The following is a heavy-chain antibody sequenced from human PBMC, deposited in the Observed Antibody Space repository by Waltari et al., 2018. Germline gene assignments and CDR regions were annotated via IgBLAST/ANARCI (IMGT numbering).Heavy chain of an antibody. CDR3: ATTGDLYYENSRYGLLGY. CDR2: INPNNGDT. V-gene: IGHV1-2*06. D-gene: IGHD3-22*01. J-gene: IGHJ4*02. CDR1: GYGFNASY. Sequence: QVQLVQSGAEVKKPGASVKVSCKASGYGFNASYISWVRQAPGQGLDWMGRINPNNGDTAYAQRCQGSVTMTRDTSISTAYMELSSLTSDDTAVYYCATTGDLYYENSRYGLLGYWGQGTRVTVSS.